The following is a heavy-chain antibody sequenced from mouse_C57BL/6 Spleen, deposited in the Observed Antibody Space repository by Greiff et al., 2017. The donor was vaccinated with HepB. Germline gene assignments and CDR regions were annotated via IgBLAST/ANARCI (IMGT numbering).Heavy chain of an antibody. D-gene: IGHD2-4*01. CDR3: TRRGYYDYDGDFDV. Sequence: QVQLQQSGAELVRPGASVTLSCKASGYTFTDYEMHWVKQTPVHGLEWIGAIDPETGGTAYNQKFKGKAILTADKSSSTAYMELRSLTSEDSAVYYCTRRGYYDYDGDFDVWGTGTTVTVSS. V-gene: IGHV1-15*01. CDR1: GYTFTDYE. J-gene: IGHJ1*03. CDR2: IDPETGGT.